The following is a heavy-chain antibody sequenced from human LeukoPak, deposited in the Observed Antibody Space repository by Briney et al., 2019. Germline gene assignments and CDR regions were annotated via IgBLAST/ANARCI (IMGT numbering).Heavy chain of an antibody. CDR2: ISAYNGNT. V-gene: IGHV1-18*01. J-gene: IGHJ4*02. CDR3: ARDRGWGNYYDSSGYYLSGPSY. Sequence: ASVKVSCKASGYTFTSYGISWVRQAPGQGLEWMGWISAYNGNTNYAQKLQGRVTMTTDTSTSTAYIELRSLRSDDTAGYYCARDRGWGNYYDSSGYYLSGPSYWGQGTLVTVSS. CDR1: GYTFTSYG. D-gene: IGHD3-22*01.